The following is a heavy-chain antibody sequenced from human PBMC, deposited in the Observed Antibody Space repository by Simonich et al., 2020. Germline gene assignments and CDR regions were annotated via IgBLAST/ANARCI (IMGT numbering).Heavy chain of an antibody. J-gene: IGHJ4*02. V-gene: IGHV1-2*02. D-gene: IGHD3-10*01. Sequence: QVQLVQSGAEVKKPGASVKVSCKASGYTFTGYYMHWVRPAPGQGLDWMGWLNPSGGGTNYAKKFQGRVTMNRDTSISTAYMERSRLRSDDTAVYYCARWPSIPASYGSGSYFDYWGQGTLVTVSS. CDR3: ARWPSIPASYGSGSYFDY. CDR2: LNPSGGGT. CDR1: GYTFTGYY.